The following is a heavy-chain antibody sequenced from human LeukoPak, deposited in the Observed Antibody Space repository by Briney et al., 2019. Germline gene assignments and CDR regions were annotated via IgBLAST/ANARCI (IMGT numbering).Heavy chain of an antibody. V-gene: IGHV4-39*01. CDR1: GGSISSSSYY. Sequence: SETLSLTCTVSGGSISSSSYYWGWSPPPPGKGLEWFGSIYYSGSTYYNPSLKSRVTISVDTSKNQFSLKLSSVAAADTAVYYCARYGQTAMVDYWGQGTLVTVSS. D-gene: IGHD5-18*01. CDR3: ARYGQTAMVDY. CDR2: IYYSGST. J-gene: IGHJ4*02.